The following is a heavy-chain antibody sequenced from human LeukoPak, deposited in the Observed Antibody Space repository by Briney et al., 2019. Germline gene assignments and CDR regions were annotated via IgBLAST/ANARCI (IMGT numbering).Heavy chain of an antibody. D-gene: IGHD6-19*01. Sequence: PGGSLRLSCAASGFTFSNYNMNWVRQAPGKGLEWVSSISSSSSYIYYADSVKGRFTISRDNAKNSLYLQMNSLRAEDTAVYYCARDMRGQWLDLKAFDIWGQGTMVTVSS. CDR2: ISSSSSYI. V-gene: IGHV3-21*01. CDR1: GFTFSNYN. CDR3: ARDMRGQWLDLKAFDI. J-gene: IGHJ3*02.